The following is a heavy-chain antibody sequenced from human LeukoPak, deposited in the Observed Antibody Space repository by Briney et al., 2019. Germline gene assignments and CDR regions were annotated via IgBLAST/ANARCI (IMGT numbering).Heavy chain of an antibody. Sequence: ASVKVSCKASGYTFTDYYLHWVRQAPGQGLEWMGWINPNSGGTIYAQKFQGRVTMTRDTSISTAYMELSRLRSDDTVVYYCARSDYLNWFDPWGQGTLVTVSS. CDR1: GYTFTDYY. CDR3: ARSDYLNWFDP. D-gene: IGHD3-16*01. V-gene: IGHV1-2*02. J-gene: IGHJ5*02. CDR2: INPNSGGT.